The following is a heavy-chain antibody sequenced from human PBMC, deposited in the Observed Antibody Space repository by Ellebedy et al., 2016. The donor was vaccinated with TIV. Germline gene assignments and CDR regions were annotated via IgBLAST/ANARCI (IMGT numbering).Heavy chain of an antibody. V-gene: IGHV3-21*01. CDR2: ITSSSNDI. CDR3: ARSEEEGYCSGGSCYPDY. Sequence: GGSLTLSCVASGFTFSNHNMNWVRQAPGKGLEWVSSITSSSNDIHYADSVKGRFTISRDDSKNTLYLHMSSLRAEDTAVYYCARSEEEGYCSGGSCYPDYWGQGTLVTVSS. J-gene: IGHJ4*02. CDR1: GFTFSNHN. D-gene: IGHD2-15*01.